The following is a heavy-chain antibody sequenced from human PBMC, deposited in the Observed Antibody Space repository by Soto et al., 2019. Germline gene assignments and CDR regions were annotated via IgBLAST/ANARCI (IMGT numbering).Heavy chain of an antibody. D-gene: IGHD3-10*01. Sequence: EASVKVSCKASGYTFTGYYMHWVRQAPGQGLEWMGWINPNSGGTNYAQKFQGWVTMTRDTSISTAYMELSRQRSGDTAVYYCASGGCTITGPGPTFDSWGQGTLVTVSS. CDR1: GYTFTGYY. CDR2: INPNSGGT. CDR3: ASGGCTITGPGPTFDS. J-gene: IGHJ4*02. V-gene: IGHV1-2*04.